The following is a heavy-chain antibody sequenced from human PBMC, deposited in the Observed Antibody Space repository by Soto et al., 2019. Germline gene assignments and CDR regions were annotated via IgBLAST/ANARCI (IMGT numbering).Heavy chain of an antibody. Sequence: EVQLVESGGGLAQPGGSLRLSCAASGFTFSTYSMNWVRQAPGKGLEWISYISYTSTTIYYADSVRGRFTISRDNAKNSLFLQMNSLRDEDMAVYYCARDNGLAGSFDPWGQGTLVTVSS. CDR3: ARDNGLAGSFDP. CDR1: GFTFSTYS. J-gene: IGHJ5*02. CDR2: ISYTSTTI. D-gene: IGHD3-9*01. V-gene: IGHV3-48*02.